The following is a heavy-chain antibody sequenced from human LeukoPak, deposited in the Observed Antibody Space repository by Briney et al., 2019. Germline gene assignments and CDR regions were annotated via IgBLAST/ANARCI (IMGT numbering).Heavy chain of an antibody. V-gene: IGHV3-53*01. CDR2: IYSGDNS. CDR1: GFSVGTNY. CDR3: ARVLREWLLFGWFDP. J-gene: IGHJ5*02. Sequence: GGSLRLSCVMSGFSVGTNYMTWVRQAPGKGLEWVSVIYSGDNSYYADSVKGRFTISRDTPKNTLYLQMNSLRAEDTAVYYCARVLREWLLFGWFDPWGQGTLVTVSS. D-gene: IGHD3-3*01.